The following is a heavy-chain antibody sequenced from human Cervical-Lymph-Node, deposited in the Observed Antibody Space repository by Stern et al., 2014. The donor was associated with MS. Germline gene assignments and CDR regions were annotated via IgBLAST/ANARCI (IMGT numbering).Heavy chain of an antibody. D-gene: IGHD2/OR15-2a*01. V-gene: IGHV1-2*06. Sequence: VQLVESGAKMKKPGASVKVSCQASGYDFTGFFIHWVRQVPGQGLEWMGRHNPNSDDPTYAQNFQDRVTRTRDTSISTAYLELSGLTSADTAVYYCAREATRIIVGIDYWGQGTQVTVSS. CDR1: GYDFTGFF. J-gene: IGHJ4*02. CDR3: AREATRIIVGIDY. CDR2: HNPNSDDP.